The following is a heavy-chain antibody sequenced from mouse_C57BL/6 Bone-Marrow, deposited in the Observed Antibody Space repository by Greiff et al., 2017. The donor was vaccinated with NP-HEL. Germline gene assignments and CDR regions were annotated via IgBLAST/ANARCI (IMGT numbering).Heavy chain of an antibody. CDR1: GFTFSNYW. J-gene: IGHJ4*01. CDR3: TYSNFLYYAMDY. CDR2: IRLKSDNYET. Sequence: EVQVVESGGGLVQPGGSMKLSCVASGFTFSNYWMNWVRQSPEKGLEWVAQIRLKSDNYETHYAESVKGRFTISRDDSKSSVYLQMNNLRAEDTGIYYCTYSNFLYYAMDYWGQGTSVTVSS. D-gene: IGHD2-5*01. V-gene: IGHV6-3*01.